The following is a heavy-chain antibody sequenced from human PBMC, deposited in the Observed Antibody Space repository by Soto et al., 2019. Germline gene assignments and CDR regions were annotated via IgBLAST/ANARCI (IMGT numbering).Heavy chain of an antibody. V-gene: IGHV3-23*01. CDR3: AKTQGASGDKTRFKP. Sequence: GSLRLSCAASGFTFSTYAMSWVRQAPGKGLEWVSTISGGGTTYNADSVKGRFTISRVNTKNTLYLQMNSLRAENTAVYSCAKTQGASGDKTRFKPWGQGTLVTVSA. CDR1: GFTFSTYA. J-gene: IGHJ5*02. CDR2: ISGGGTT. D-gene: IGHD2-21*01.